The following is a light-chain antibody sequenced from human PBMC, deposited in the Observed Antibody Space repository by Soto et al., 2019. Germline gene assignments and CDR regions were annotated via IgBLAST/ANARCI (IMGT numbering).Light chain of an antibody. J-gene: IGLJ2*01. CDR3: SSFTTSSTVV. CDR2: DVS. CDR1: SSDVGGYKY. V-gene: IGLV2-14*01. Sequence: QSALTQPASVSGSPGQSITISCTGTSSDVGGYKYVSWYQQHPGKVPKLIIYDVSNRPSGVSYRFSGSKSGNTASLTISGLQAEDEADYYCSSFTTSSTVVFGGGTKVTVL.